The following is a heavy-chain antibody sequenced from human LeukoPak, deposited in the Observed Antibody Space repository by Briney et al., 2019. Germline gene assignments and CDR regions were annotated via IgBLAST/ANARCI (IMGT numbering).Heavy chain of an antibody. D-gene: IGHD1-26*01. J-gene: IGHJ6*02. CDR2: IKSDGGKT. CDR3: ATWAFYHGLDV. CDR1: GFTFHAFE. Sequence: PGGSLRLSCAASGFTFHAFEMHWVRQAPGKGLEWVSLIKSDGGKTDYADSVRGRFTIYRDNGRNSLYLQMNSLRSEDTALYYCATWAFYHGLDVWGQGTTVTVSS. V-gene: IGHV3-43*02.